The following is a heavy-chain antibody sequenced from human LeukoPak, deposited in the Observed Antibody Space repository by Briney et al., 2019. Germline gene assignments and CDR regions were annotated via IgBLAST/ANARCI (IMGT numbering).Heavy chain of an antibody. Sequence: PGGSLSLSCAVSGVTFSSYWKLWVRQATGKGLVWVARINRDESSTNYADSVKGRFTISKDNAKNTLYLQMSGLRAEDTVVYYCARGVLRGYSGRYSAYYYYGMDVWGPGTPVTVSS. CDR1: GVTFSSYW. V-gene: IGHV3-74*01. CDR2: INRDESST. D-gene: IGHD1-26*01. CDR3: ARGVLRGYSGRYSAYYYYGMDV. J-gene: IGHJ6*02.